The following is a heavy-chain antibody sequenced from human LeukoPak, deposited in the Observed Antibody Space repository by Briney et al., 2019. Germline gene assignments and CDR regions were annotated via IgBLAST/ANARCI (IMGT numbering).Heavy chain of an antibody. CDR2: ISSSGVYI. J-gene: IGHJ4*02. Sequence: PGGSLRLSCAASGFTFNMYTMNWVRQAPGKGLEWVSSISSSGVYIYYADSLKGRFTISRDDAKNSLYLQMNSLRAEDTAVYYCARGAVAEPPFDWGQGTLVTVSS. D-gene: IGHD6-19*01. CDR3: ARGAVAEPPFD. V-gene: IGHV3-21*01. CDR1: GFTFNMYT.